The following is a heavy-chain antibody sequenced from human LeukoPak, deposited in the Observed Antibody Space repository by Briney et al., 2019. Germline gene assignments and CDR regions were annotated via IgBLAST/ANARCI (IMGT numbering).Heavy chain of an antibody. D-gene: IGHD4-17*01. CDR1: GFTFSSYA. Sequence: GGSLRLSCAASGFTFSSYAMSWVRQAPGKGLEWVSAVSGSGGSTYYADSVKGRFTISRDNSKNTLYLQMNSLRAEDTAVYYCAKDPSTTVTTGVFDYWGQGTLVTVSS. V-gene: IGHV3-23*01. CDR3: AKDPSTTVTTGVFDY. CDR2: VSGSGGST. J-gene: IGHJ4*02.